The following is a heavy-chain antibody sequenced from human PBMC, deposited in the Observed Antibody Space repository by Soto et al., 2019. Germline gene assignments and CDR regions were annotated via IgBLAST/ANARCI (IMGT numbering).Heavy chain of an antibody. CDR3: ARPYSSSWLVWFDP. CDR1: GYTFTSYG. V-gene: IGHV1-18*04. Sequence: QVQLVQSGAEVKKPGASVKVSCTASGYTFTSYGISWVRQAPGQGLEWMGWISAYNGNTNYAQKLQGRVTMTTDTPTRTDYMERRSLRSDDTAVYYCARPYSSSWLVWFDPWGQGTLVTVSS. CDR2: ISAYNGNT. D-gene: IGHD6-13*01. J-gene: IGHJ5*02.